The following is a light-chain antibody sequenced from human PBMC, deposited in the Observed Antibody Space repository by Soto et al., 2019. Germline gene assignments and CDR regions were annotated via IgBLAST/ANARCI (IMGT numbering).Light chain of an antibody. J-gene: IGKJ5*01. V-gene: IGKV3-15*01. Sequence: DTGACRASQSVGSNIAWYQQRPGQAPRLLIYAASTRAAGVPIRFSGSGSGTEFTLTISSLQSADFAVYYCHQYTQWAPMSFGQGTRLEIK. CDR3: HQYTQWAPMS. CDR1: QSVGSN. CDR2: AAS.